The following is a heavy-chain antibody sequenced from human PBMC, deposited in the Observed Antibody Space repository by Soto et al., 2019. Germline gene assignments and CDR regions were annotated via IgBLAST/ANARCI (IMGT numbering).Heavy chain of an antibody. CDR3: ARGDSTDCSNGVCSFFYNHDMDV. D-gene: IGHD2-8*01. CDR2: INPKSGGT. J-gene: IGHJ6*02. CDR1: GYSFTDYH. Sequence: ASVKVSCKASGYSFTDYHIHWVRQAPGQGLEWLGRINPKSGGTSAAQKFQGWVTMATDTSISTASMELTRLTSDDTAIYYCARGDSTDCSNGVCSFFYNHDMDVWGQGTTVTVSS. V-gene: IGHV1-2*04.